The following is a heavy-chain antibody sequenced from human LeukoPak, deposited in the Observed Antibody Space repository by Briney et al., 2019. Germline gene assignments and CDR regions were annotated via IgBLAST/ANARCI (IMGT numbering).Heavy chain of an antibody. Sequence: GGSLRLSCAASGFTFSSSWLHWVRQAPGKGLVWVSRINERGSSTSYADSVKGRFTISRDNSKNTLYLQMNSLRAEDTAVYYCARDPDYDLWSGYPHLGCFDYWGQGTLVTVSS. D-gene: IGHD3-3*01. CDR1: GFTFSSSW. J-gene: IGHJ4*02. CDR2: INERGSST. V-gene: IGHV3-74*01. CDR3: ARDPDYDLWSGYPHLGCFDY.